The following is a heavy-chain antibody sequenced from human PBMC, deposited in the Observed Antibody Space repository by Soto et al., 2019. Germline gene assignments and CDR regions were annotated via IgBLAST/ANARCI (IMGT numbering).Heavy chain of an antibody. CDR3: AKSPGMYYYDSSGYYHYDY. CDR1: GFNFSSYS. D-gene: IGHD3-22*01. V-gene: IGHV3-21*04. CDR2: ISSSSSYI. J-gene: IGHJ4*02. Sequence: PGGSLRLSCAASGFNFSSYSMNWVRQAPGKGLEGVSSISSSSSYIYYADSVKGRFTISRDNAKNSLYLQMNSLRAEDTAVYYCAKSPGMYYYDSSGYYHYDYWGQGTLVTVSS.